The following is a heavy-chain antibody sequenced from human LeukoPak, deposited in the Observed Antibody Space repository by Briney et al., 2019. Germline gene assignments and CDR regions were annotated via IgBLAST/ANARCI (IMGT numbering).Heavy chain of an antibody. CDR2: IWYDGNNK. CDR1: GFSFSSYG. Sequence: GGSLRLSCAASGFSFSSYGMHWVRQSPGKGLEGVAVIWYDGNNKYYADSVKGRFTISRDNSKNTLYLQMNSLRAEDTAVYYCAKSWWFGELPHDDYWGQGTLVTVSS. J-gene: IGHJ4*02. V-gene: IGHV3-30*02. CDR3: AKSWWFGELPHDDY. D-gene: IGHD3-10*01.